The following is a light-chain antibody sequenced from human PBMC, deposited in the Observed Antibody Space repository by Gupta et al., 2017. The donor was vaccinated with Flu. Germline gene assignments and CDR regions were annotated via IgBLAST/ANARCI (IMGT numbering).Light chain of an antibody. CDR1: SSNIGSNP. Sequence: SSNIGSNPVNWYQQVPGTAPKLLIYGNSQRPSGVPDLFSGSKSGTSASLAISGLQSEDEADYYCAAWDDSLNGHYVFGTGTKVTVL. CDR3: AAWDDSLNGHYV. J-gene: IGLJ1*01. V-gene: IGLV1-44*01. CDR2: GNS.